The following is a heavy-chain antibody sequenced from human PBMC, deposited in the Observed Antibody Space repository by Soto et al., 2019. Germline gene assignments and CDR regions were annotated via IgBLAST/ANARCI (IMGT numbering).Heavy chain of an antibody. CDR3: ARVLVGATPVDY. D-gene: IGHD1-26*01. V-gene: IGHV1-3*05. J-gene: IGHJ4*02. Sequence: QVQLVQSGAAEKKPGASVKVSCKASGYTFTSYAMHWVRQAPGQRLEWMGWINAGNGNTKYSQKFQGRVTITRDTSASTAYMELSSLRSEDTAVYYCARVLVGATPVDYWGQGTLGTVSS. CDR2: INAGNGNT. CDR1: GYTFTSYA.